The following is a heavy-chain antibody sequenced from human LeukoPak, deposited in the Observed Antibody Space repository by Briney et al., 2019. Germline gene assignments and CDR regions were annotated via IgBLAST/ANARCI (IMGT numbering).Heavy chain of an antibody. Sequence: GGSLRLSCAASGFTLSNAWMSWVRQAPGKGLEWVGRIKSTTDGGTTDYAAPVKGRFTISRDDSKNTLYLQMNSLKTEDTALYYCSTELWFGEDWGQGTLVTVSS. V-gene: IGHV3-15*01. CDR2: IKSTTDGGTT. CDR3: STELWFGED. D-gene: IGHD3-10*01. J-gene: IGHJ4*02. CDR1: GFTLSNAW.